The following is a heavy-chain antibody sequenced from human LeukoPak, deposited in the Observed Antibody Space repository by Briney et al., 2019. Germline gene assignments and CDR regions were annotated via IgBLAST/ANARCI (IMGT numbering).Heavy chain of an antibody. D-gene: IGHD2-15*01. CDR3: AKDVGVLY. Sequence: PGGSLRLSCSASGFTFSTSAMTWVRQAPGKGPEWVSFISYDGGTTSYSDSAKGRFTISRDNSKNTLYLQMNSLRAEDTAVYYCAKDVGVLYWGQGTMVTVSS. V-gene: IGHV3-23*01. CDR1: GFTFSTSA. CDR2: ISYDGGTT. J-gene: IGHJ3*01.